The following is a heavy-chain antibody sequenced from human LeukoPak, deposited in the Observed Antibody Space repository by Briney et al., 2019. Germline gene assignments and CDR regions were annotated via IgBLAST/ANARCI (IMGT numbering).Heavy chain of an antibody. CDR2: ISGNGGTT. Sequence: GGALVPSLGSPGFPFRGFATHRGPPGPGKGLEYVSGISGNGGTTYYAKSVKGRFSISRDNSKNTLYLQMGRLRIDDMAVYYCARGTRPFDIWGQGTMVTVSS. V-gene: IGHV3-64*01. J-gene: IGHJ3*02. CDR3: ARGTRPFDI. CDR1: GFPFRGFA.